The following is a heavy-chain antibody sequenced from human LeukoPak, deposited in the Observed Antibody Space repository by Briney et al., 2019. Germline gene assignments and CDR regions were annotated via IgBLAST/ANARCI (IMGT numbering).Heavy chain of an antibody. Sequence: SETLSLTCAVSGGSISSGGYSWSWIRQPPGKGLEWIGYIYHSGSTYYNPALKSRVTISVDRSKNQFSLKLSSVTAADTAVYYCARGPNSGYDLFDSWGQGTLVTVSS. V-gene: IGHV4-30-2*01. J-gene: IGHJ4*02. CDR3: ARGPNSGYDLFDS. CDR2: IYHSGST. D-gene: IGHD5-12*01. CDR1: GGSISSGGYS.